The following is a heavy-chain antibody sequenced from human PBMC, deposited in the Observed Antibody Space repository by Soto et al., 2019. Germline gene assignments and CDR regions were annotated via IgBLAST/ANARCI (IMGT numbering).Heavy chain of an antibody. Sequence: SETLSLTCTVSGGSISRGGYYWSWIRQHPGKGLEWIGYIYYSGSTYYNPSLKSRVTISVDTSKNQFSLKLSSVTAADTAVYYCASPPSGGYDISGYYSPHYYYYYCMDVWGQRTTFTV. CDR1: GGSISRGGYY. V-gene: IGHV4-31*03. CDR3: ASPPSGGYDISGYYSPHYYYYYCMDV. CDR2: IYYSGST. J-gene: IGHJ6*02. D-gene: IGHD3-22*01.